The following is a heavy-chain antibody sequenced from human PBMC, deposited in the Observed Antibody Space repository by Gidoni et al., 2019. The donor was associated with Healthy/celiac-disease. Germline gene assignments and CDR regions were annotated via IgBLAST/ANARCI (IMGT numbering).Heavy chain of an antibody. D-gene: IGHD4-17*01. CDR3: ARGQDDYGVAPGDWFDP. V-gene: IGHV3-33*01. J-gene: IGHJ5*02. CDR1: GFTFSSYG. Sequence: QVQLVESGGGVVQPGRSLSLSCAASGFTFSSYGMHWGRQAPGKGLAWVAVIGYDGSNKYYADSEKGRFTISRDNSKNTLYLQKNSLRDEETAVYYCARGQDDYGVAPGDWFDPWGQGTLVTVSS. CDR2: IGYDGSNK.